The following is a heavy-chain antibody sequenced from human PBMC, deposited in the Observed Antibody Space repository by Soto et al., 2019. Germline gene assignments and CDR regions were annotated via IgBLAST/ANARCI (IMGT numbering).Heavy chain of an antibody. CDR2: IMPIFRKA. J-gene: IGHJ6*02. V-gene: IGHV1-69*12. CDR3: ARDKDRQQLVGNYYYIWDV. D-gene: IGHD1-1*01. CDR1: GGTFSTSA. Sequence: QVQLEQSGAEVKKPGSSVKVSCKASGGTFSTSAISWVRQAPGQGLEWMGGIMPIFRKADYAQKFQGRGTITADESTSTAYMELSGLRSDDTAVYYCARDKDRQQLVGNYYYIWDVWGQGTTVTVSS.